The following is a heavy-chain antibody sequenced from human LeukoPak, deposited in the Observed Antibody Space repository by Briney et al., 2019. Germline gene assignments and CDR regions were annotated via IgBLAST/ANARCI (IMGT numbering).Heavy chain of an antibody. CDR3: ARMDYGDFRY. D-gene: IGHD4-17*01. J-gene: IGHJ4*02. V-gene: IGHV1-69*04. CDR2: IIPILGIA. CDR1: GGTFSSYA. Sequence: GASVKVSCKASGGTFSSYAISWVRQAPGQGLEWMGRIIPILGIANYAQKFQGRVTITADKSTSTAYMELSSLRSEDTAVYYCARMDYGDFRYWGQGTLVTVSS.